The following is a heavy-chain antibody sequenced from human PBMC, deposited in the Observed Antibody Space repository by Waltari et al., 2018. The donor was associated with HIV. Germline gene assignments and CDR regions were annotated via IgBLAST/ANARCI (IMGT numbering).Heavy chain of an antibody. CDR2: IYYTGST. CDR3: ARDRFCNGNGCSPSDAFDV. CDR1: GGSVGSSGFS. J-gene: IGHJ3*01. V-gene: IGHV4-30-2*06. Sequence: QLRLQESGSGLLKPSQTLSLTCNVSGGSVGSSGFSWSWIRQSPGKGLEWIGYIYYTGSTYYNPSLKSRVNISLDRSKNQFSLRLSYVSAADTAVYYCARDRFCNGNGCSPSDAFDVLGQGRMVTVSS. D-gene: IGHD2-15*01.